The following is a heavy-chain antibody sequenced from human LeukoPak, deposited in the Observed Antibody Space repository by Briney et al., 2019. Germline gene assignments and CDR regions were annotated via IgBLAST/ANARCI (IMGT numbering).Heavy chain of an antibody. CDR2: ISGSGSST. D-gene: IGHD5-24*01. CDR1: GFIFSTCA. V-gene: IGHV3-23*01. J-gene: IGHJ3*01. Sequence: GGSLRLSCGASGFIFSTCAMSWVREARGKGLEGGSVISGSGSSTYYADSVKGRFTISRDNAKNTLYPQKNSLRAEDTDVYYCANEMTTIRAFDFWGQGTMVTVSS. CDR3: ANEMTTIRAFDF.